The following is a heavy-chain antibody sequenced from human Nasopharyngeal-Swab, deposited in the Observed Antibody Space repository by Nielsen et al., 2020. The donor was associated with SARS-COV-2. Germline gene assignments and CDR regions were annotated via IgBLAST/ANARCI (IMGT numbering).Heavy chain of an antibody. V-gene: IGHV3-9*01. CDR3: ARGTADYSNPSFDY. J-gene: IGHJ4*02. CDR1: GLPLDDYT. D-gene: IGHD4-11*01. CDR2: IPWNSGRK. Sequence: SPKLPCAAPGLPLDDYTMHWVRHPPGQGLEWVSGIPWNSGRKGYADSVKGRFTISRDNAKNSLYLLMNSLRSEDTALYYCARGTADYSNPSFDYWGQGTLVTVPS.